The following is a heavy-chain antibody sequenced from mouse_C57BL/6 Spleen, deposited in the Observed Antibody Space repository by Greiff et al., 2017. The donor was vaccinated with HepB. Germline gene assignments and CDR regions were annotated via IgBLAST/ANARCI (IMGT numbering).Heavy chain of an antibody. CDR1: GYTFTSYW. D-gene: IGHD2-4*01. Sequence: VQLQQPGAELVKPGASVKVSCKASGYTFTSYWMHWVKQRPGQGLEWIGRIHPSDSDTNYNQKFKGKATLTVDKSSSTAYMQLSSLTSEDSAVYYCAIEGSYDYDGIYAMDYWGQGTSVTVSS. J-gene: IGHJ4*01. CDR2: IHPSDSDT. CDR3: AIEGSYDYDGIYAMDY. V-gene: IGHV1-74*01.